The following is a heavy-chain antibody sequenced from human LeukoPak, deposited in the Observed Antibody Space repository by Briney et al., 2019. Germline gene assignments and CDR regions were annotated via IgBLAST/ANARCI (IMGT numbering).Heavy chain of an antibody. J-gene: IGHJ5*01. CDR3: ARVPRLYYYGSGRRYNWFDS. CDR2: INHSGST. Sequence: PSETLSLTCAVYGGSFSGYYWSWIRQPPGKGLEWIGEINHSGSTNYNPSLKSRVTISVDTSKNQFSLKLSSVTAADTAVYYCARVPRLYYYGSGRRYNWFDSWGQGTLVTVSS. CDR1: GGSFSGYY. V-gene: IGHV4-34*01. D-gene: IGHD3-10*01.